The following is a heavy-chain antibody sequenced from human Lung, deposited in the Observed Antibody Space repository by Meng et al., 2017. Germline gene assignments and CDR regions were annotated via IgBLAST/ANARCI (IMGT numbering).Heavy chain of an antibody. Sequence: VHLDEAGGDLVKPGGSLRLSCAASGFYFNNAWMSWVRQAPGKGLEWVGRIKSNTDGGTAEYAAPVTGRFTISRDDSKSTLYLQMSGLRIDDTGVYYCTWDDKAVSDYWGQGTLVTASS. CDR2: IKSNTDGGTA. J-gene: IGHJ4*02. D-gene: IGHD1-26*01. CDR3: TWDDKAVSDY. V-gene: IGHV3-15*01. CDR1: GFYFNNAW.